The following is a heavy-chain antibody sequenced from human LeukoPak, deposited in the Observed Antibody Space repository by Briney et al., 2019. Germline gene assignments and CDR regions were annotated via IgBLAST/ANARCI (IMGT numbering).Heavy chain of an antibody. CDR2: IYPGDSDT. Sequence: GESLKISCKGSGYSFTSYWIGWVRQMPGKGLEWMGIIYPGDSDTRYSPSFQGQVTISADKSISTAYLQWSSLKASDTAMYYCARSISFKMVTTANPFDYWGQGTLVTVSS. J-gene: IGHJ4*02. CDR1: GYSFTSYW. V-gene: IGHV5-51*01. D-gene: IGHD5-24*01. CDR3: ARSISFKMVTTANPFDY.